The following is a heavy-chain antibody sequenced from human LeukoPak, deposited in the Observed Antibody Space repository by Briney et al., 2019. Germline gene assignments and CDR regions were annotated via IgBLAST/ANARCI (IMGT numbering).Heavy chain of an antibody. J-gene: IGHJ3*02. CDR3: ASATGDNDAFDI. CDR1: GFTLSSYV. V-gene: IGHV3-33*01. CDR2: IWNDGSNK. D-gene: IGHD7-27*01. Sequence: HPGGSLRLSCAASGFTLSSYVMHWVRQAPGKGLEWVAVIWNDGSNKYFADSVKGRFTISRDSSKNTLYLQMNSLRAEDTAVYYCASATGDNDAFDIWGQGTMVTVSS.